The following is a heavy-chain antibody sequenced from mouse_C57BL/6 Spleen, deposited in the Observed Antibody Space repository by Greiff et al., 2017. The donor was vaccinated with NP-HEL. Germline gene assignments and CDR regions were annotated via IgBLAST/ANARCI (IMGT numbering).Heavy chain of an antibody. J-gene: IGHJ1*03. V-gene: IGHV1-82*01. D-gene: IGHD1-1*01. Sequence: QVQLQQSGPELVKPGASVKISCKASGYAFSSSWMNWVKQRPGQGLEWIGRIYPGDGDTNYNGKFKGKATLTADKSSSTSYMQLSSLSSEDSAVYCCGRWSYGSSYSYFDVWGTGTTVTVSS. CDR1: GYAFSSSW. CDR3: GRWSYGSSYSYFDV. CDR2: IYPGDGDT.